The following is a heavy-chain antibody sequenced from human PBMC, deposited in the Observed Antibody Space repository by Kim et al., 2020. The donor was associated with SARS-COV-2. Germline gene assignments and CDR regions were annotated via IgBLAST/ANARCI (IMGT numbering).Heavy chain of an antibody. D-gene: IGHD6-13*01. Sequence: GGSLRLSCAASGLTFGDYWMHWVRQAPGKGLVWVSRIKSDGSGPTYADSVKGRFSISRDNAKNSLYLQMNNLGVADTAVYYCAREWQHAGGLPDFWGQGPLVTVSS. CDR3: AREWQHAGGLPDF. J-gene: IGHJ4*02. CDR1: GLTFGDYW. V-gene: IGHV3-74*03. CDR2: IKSDGSGP.